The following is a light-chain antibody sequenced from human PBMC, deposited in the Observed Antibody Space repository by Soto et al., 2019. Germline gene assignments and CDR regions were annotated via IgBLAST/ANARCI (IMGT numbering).Light chain of an antibody. CDR1: QSFSSGY. J-gene: IGKJ5*01. CDR3: QQYNNWPPIT. V-gene: IGKV3-15*01. Sequence: ESVLTQSQGTLSLSPGDGATLSCRASQSFSSGYLAWYQQKPCQAPRLLIYGASTRATGIPARFSGSGSGAEFTLTISSLQSEDFAVYYCQQYNNWPPITFGQGTRLE. CDR2: GAS.